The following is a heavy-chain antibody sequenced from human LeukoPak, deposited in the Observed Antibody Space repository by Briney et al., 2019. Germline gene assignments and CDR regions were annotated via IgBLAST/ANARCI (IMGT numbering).Heavy chain of an antibody. J-gene: IGHJ4*02. D-gene: IGHD2-21*02. CDR3: ARVHGVTPSY. CDR2: INSDGYSI. Sequence: GGSLRLSCAASGFTFSSYWMHWVRQAPGKGLVRVSRINSDGYSITYADFVKGRFTISRDNAKNTLYLQMNSLRAEDTAVYYCARVHGVTPSYWGQGTLVTVSS. V-gene: IGHV3-74*03. CDR1: GFTFSSYW.